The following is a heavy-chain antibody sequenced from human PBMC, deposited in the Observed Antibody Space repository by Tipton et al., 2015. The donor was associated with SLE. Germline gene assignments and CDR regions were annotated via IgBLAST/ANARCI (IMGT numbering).Heavy chain of an antibody. CDR2: IYTSGST. CDR3: AREEVGATVFDY. V-gene: IGHV4-4*08. D-gene: IGHD1-26*01. J-gene: IGHJ4*02. CDR1: GGSISSYY. Sequence: LRLSCTVSGGSISSYYWGWIRQPPGKGLEWIGYIYTSGSTNYNPSLKSRVTISVDTSKNQFSLKLSSVTAADTAVYYCAREEVGATVFDYWGQGTLVTVSS.